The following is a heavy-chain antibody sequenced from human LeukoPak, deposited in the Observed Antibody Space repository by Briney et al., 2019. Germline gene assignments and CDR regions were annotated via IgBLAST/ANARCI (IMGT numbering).Heavy chain of an antibody. CDR2: ITWNSDDM. CDR1: GFTFDGYG. V-gene: IGHV3-9*01. J-gene: IGHJ4*02. D-gene: IGHD3-9*01. CDR3: TKVTDWRTGFDY. Sequence: GRSLRLSCAASGFTFDGYGMYWVRQAPGKGLEWVSGITWNSDDMAYADSVKGRFTISRDNAKNCLRLQMNSLRVEDTALYYCTKVTDWRTGFDYWGQGTLVTVSS.